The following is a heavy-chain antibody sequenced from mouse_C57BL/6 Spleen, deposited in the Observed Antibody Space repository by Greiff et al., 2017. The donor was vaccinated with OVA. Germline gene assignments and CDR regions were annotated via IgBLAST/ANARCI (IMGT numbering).Heavy chain of an antibody. V-gene: IGHV1-82*01. J-gene: IGHJ2*01. CDR1: GYAFSSSW. CDR3: ARPAQADFNY. D-gene: IGHD3-2*02. Sequence: QVQLQQSGPELVKPGASVKISCKASGYAFSSSWMNWVKQRPGKGLEWIGRIYPGDGDTNYNGRFKGKATLTADKSSSTAYMQLSSLTSDDSAVYFCARPAQADFNYWGQGTTLTVSS. CDR2: IYPGDGDT.